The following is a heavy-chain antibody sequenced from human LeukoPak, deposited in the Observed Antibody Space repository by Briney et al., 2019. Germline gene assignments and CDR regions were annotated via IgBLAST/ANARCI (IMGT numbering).Heavy chain of an antibody. V-gene: IGHV4-34*01. Sequence: SETLSLTCAVYGGSFSGYYWSWIRQPPGKGLEWIGEINHSGSTNYNPSLKSRVTISVDTSKNQFSLKLSSVTAADTAVYYCARRGPLRNYYDSSGYSRAFDIWGQGTMVTVSS. CDR3: ARRGPLRNYYDSSGYSRAFDI. CDR2: INHSGST. J-gene: IGHJ3*02. D-gene: IGHD3-22*01. CDR1: GGSFSGYY.